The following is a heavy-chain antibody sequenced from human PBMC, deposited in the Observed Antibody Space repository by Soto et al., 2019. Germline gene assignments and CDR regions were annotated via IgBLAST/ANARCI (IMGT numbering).Heavy chain of an antibody. D-gene: IGHD3-10*01. CDR1: GFTFSDHY. V-gene: IGHV3-72*01. Sequence: EVQLVESGGGLVQPGGSLRLSCAASGFTFSDHYMDWVRQAPGKGLEWVGRSKNKADSYTTEYAASVKGRFTISRDGSKNSLFLQMNSLKTEDTAVYYCTVWGSGNDLWAAWGQGILVTVSS. CDR2: SKNKADSYTT. CDR3: TVWGSGNDLWAA. J-gene: IGHJ4*02.